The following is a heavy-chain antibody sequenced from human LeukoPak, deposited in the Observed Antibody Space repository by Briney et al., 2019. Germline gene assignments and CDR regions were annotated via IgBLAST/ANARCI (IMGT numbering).Heavy chain of an antibody. CDR2: IYYSGST. J-gene: IGHJ4*02. Sequence: PSETLSLTCTVSGGSISSSSYYWGWIRQPPGKGLEWIGNIYYSGSTYYNPSLKSRVTMSVDTSKNQFSLKLSSVTAADTAVYYCARDRGYSYAFGYWGQGTLVTVSS. V-gene: IGHV4-39*07. CDR3: ARDRGYSYAFGY. CDR1: GGSISSSSYY. D-gene: IGHD5-18*01.